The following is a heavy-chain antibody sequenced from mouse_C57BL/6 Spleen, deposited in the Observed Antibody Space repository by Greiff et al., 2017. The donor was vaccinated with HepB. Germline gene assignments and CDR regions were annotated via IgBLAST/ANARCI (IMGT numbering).Heavy chain of an antibody. CDR2: INPNYGTT. D-gene: IGHD1-1*01. V-gene: IGHV1-39*01. Sequence: EVHLVESGPELVKPGASVKISCKASGYSFTDYNMNWVKQSNGKSLEWIGVINPNYGTTSYNQKFKGKATLTVDQSSSTAYMQLNSLTSEDSAVYYCARTYYYGSSYALYWYFDVWGTGTTVTVSS. CDR1: GYSFTDYN. CDR3: ARTYYYGSSYALYWYFDV. J-gene: IGHJ1*03.